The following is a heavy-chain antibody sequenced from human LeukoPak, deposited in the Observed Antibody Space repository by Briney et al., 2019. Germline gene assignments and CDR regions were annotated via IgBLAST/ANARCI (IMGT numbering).Heavy chain of an antibody. V-gene: IGHV3-53*04. D-gene: IGHD6-6*01. Sequence: GGSLRLSCTASGLILRSNYMSWVRQAPGKGLDWVSVIYSGGDTYYADSVKGRFTVSRHTSKNTLYLQMNSLRPEDTAVYYCAREGLAARRAFDIWGQGTMVTVSS. CDR2: IYSGGDT. CDR3: AREGLAARRAFDI. J-gene: IGHJ3*02. CDR1: GLILRSNY.